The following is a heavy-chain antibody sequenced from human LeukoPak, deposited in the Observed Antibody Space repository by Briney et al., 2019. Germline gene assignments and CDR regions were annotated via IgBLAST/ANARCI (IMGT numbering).Heavy chain of an antibody. CDR1: GFTFSSSY. J-gene: IGHJ4*02. Sequence: GGSLRLSCAVSGFTFSSSYMSWVRQAQGKGLEWVSLIYSGGNTYYADSVKGRFTISRDNSKNTLYVQMNSLSPEDTAVYYCARGTQQLSPVFDHWGQGTLVTVSS. D-gene: IGHD6-13*01. V-gene: IGHV3-66*01. CDR2: IYSGGNT. CDR3: ARGTQQLSPVFDH.